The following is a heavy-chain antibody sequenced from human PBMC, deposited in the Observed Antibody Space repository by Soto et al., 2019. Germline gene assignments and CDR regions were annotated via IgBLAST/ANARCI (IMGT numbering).Heavy chain of an antibody. CDR1: GGTFSSYA. J-gene: IGHJ4*02. CDR3: ARSWGGSYDFWSGYFDY. Sequence: ASVKVSCKASGGTFSSYAISWVRQAPGQGLEWMGGIIPIFGTANYAQKFQGRVTITADESTSTAYMELSSLRSEDTAVYYCARSWGGSYDFWSGYFDYWGQGTLVTVSS. D-gene: IGHD3-3*01. CDR2: IIPIFGTA. V-gene: IGHV1-69*13.